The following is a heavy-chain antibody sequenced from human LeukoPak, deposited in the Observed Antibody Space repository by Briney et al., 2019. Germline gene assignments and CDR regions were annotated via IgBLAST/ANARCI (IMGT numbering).Heavy chain of an antibody. CDR2: INPNSGGT. Sequence: GASVKVSCKASGYTFTGYYMHWVRQAPGQGLEWMGWINPNSGGTNYAQKFQGRVIMTRDTSISTAYMELSRLRSDDTAVYYCARDERYSDADHHYPDLGYWGQGTLVTVSS. CDR1: GYTFTGYY. CDR3: ARDERYSDADHHYPDLGY. D-gene: IGHD3-16*01. J-gene: IGHJ4*02. V-gene: IGHV1-2*02.